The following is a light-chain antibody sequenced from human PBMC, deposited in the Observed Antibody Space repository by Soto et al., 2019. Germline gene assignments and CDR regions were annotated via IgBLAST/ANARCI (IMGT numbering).Light chain of an antibody. Sequence: DIQMTQSPSTLSASGGDRVTITCRASQGIISYLAWYQQKPWKAPKLLIYHASTLESGVPSRFSGSGSGTEFTLTISSLQPDDFATYYCQQYNSYSFGQGTKVDIK. V-gene: IGKV1-5*01. J-gene: IGKJ1*01. CDR1: QGIISY. CDR3: QQYNSYS. CDR2: HAS.